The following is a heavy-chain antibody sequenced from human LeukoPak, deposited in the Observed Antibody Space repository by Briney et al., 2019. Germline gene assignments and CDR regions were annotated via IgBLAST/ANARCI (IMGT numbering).Heavy chain of an antibody. CDR2: ISYDGSNK. CDR3: ARDSGYGFDY. CDR1: GFAFSSYG. Sequence: GGSLRLSCAASGFAFSSYGMHWVRQAPGKGLEWVAVISYDGSNKYYADSVKGRFTISRDNSKNTLYLQMNSLRAEDTAVYYCARDSGYGFDYWGQGTLVTVSS. D-gene: IGHD5-12*01. J-gene: IGHJ4*02. V-gene: IGHV3-30*03.